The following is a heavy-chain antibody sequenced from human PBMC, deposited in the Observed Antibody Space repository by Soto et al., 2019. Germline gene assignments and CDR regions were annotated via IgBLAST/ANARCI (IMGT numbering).Heavy chain of an antibody. V-gene: IGHV3-21*01. CDR2: ISSSSSYI. CDR1: GFTFSSYS. CDR3: ASEDTAMVKSRYYYYGMDV. D-gene: IGHD5-18*01. Sequence: PGGSLRLSCAASGFTFSSYSMNWVRQAPGKGLEWVSSISSSSSYIYYADSVKGRFTISRDNAKNSLYLQMNSLRAEDTAVYYCASEDTAMVKSRYYYYGMDVWGQGTTVTVSS. J-gene: IGHJ6*02.